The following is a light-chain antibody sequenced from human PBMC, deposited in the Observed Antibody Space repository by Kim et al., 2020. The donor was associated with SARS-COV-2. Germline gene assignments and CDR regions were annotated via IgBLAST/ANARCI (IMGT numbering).Light chain of an antibody. J-gene: IGKJ1*01. CDR3: QKYNSAPWT. CDR1: QGISNY. V-gene: IGKV1-27*01. Sequence: ASVGDTVTSTGRASQGISNYLAWHQQKPGKVPKLLIYAASTLKSGVPSRFSGSGSGTDFTLTITSLQSEDVATYYCQKYNSAPWTFGQGNKVDIK. CDR2: AAS.